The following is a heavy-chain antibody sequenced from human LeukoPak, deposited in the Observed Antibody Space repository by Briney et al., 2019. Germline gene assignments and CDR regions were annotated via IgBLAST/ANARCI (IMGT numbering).Heavy chain of an antibody. D-gene: IGHD3-22*01. J-gene: IGHJ4*02. CDR3: ARDSSYYYDSSGYAHDY. CDR2: ISSSSSYI. CDR1: GFTFSSYS. Sequence: PGGSLRLSCAASGFTFSSYSMNWVRQAPGKGLEWVSSISSSSSYIYYADPVKGRFTISRDNAKNSLYLQMNSLRAEDTAVYYCARDSSYYYDSSGYAHDYWGQGTLVTVSS. V-gene: IGHV3-21*01.